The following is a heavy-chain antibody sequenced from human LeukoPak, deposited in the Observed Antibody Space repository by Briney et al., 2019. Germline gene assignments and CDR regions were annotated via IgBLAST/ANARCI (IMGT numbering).Heavy chain of an antibody. CDR1: GFTFSSYW. Sequence: GGSLRLSCAASGFTFSSYWMHWVRQAPGKGLVWVSRINNDESHTTYADSVKGRFTISRDNAKNTLYLQMNSLRAEDTAVYYCARVRGYSGYDFSSWGQGTLVTVSS. CDR2: INNDESHT. V-gene: IGHV3-74*01. CDR3: ARVRGYSGYDFSS. D-gene: IGHD5-12*01. J-gene: IGHJ5*02.